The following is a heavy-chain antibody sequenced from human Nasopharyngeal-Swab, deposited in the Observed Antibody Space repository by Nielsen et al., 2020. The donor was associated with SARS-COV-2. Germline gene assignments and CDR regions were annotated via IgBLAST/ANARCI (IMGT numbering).Heavy chain of an antibody. D-gene: IGHD3-10*01. V-gene: IGHV5-10-1*01. J-gene: IGHJ4*02. Sequence: GASLKISCKGSGYSFANYLISWVRQVPGKGLDWVGRIDPSDSYTKYSPAFQGHVTISTDNSISTADLQWSNLKASDSAIYYCVRFSYYGSGSYWFWGRGTPVTVSS. CDR1: GYSFANYL. CDR2: IDPSDSYT. CDR3: VRFSYYGSGSYWF.